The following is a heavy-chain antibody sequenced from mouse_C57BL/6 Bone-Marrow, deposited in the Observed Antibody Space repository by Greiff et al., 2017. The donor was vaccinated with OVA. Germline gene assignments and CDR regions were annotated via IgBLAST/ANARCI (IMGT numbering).Heavy chain of an antibody. D-gene: IGHD2-3*01. J-gene: IGHJ4*01. CDR1: GFSLSTSGMG. CDR2: IYWVDDK. V-gene: IGHV8-12*01. Sequence: VKLMESGPGILQSSQTLSLTCSFSGFSLSTSGMGVSWIRQPSGMGLVWLAHIYWVDDKRYNPSLNSPPTLSNDTSRNQVILKITSVNTADTATYDGDRREKRWDYSMDYWGQGTSVTVSS. CDR3: DRREKRWDYSMDY.